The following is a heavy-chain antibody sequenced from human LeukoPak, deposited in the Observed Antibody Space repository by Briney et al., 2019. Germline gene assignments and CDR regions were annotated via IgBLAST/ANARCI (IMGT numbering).Heavy chain of an antibody. V-gene: IGHV3-21*01. CDR3: ASSVTAMELTYYYYYMDV. J-gene: IGHJ6*03. Sequence: GGSLTLSCAASGFTFSSYSMSWVRQAPGKGLEWVSSISSSSSYIYYADSVKGRFTISRDNAKNSLYLQMNSLRAEDTAVYYCASSVTAMELTYYYYYMDVWGKGTKVTVSS. CDR2: ISSSSSYI. D-gene: IGHD5-18*01. CDR1: GFTFSSYS.